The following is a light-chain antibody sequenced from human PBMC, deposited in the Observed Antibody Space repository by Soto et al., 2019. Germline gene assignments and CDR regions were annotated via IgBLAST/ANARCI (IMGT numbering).Light chain of an antibody. CDR1: SSDVGSYNR. Sequence: QSALTQPPSVSGSPGQSVTISCTGTSSDVGSYNRVSWYQQPPGTAPKLMIYEVSNRPSGVPDRFSGSKSGNTASLTISGLQAEDEADYYCSSYTSSSTLVFGTGTKLTVL. V-gene: IGLV2-18*02. CDR3: SSYTSSSTLV. CDR2: EVS. J-gene: IGLJ1*01.